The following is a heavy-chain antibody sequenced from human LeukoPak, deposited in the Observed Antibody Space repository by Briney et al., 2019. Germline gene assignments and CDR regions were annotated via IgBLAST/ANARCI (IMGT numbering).Heavy chain of an antibody. D-gene: IGHD4-17*01. J-gene: IGHJ3*02. V-gene: IGHV1-2*02. CDR2: INPNSGGT. Sequence: ASVKVSCKASGYTFTGYYMHWVRQAPGQGLEWMGWINPNSGGTNYAQKFQGRVTISVDTSKNQFSLKLSSVTAADTAVYYCARETRNYGDDSDAFDIWGQGTMVTVSS. CDR3: ARETRNYGDDSDAFDI. CDR1: GYTFTGYY.